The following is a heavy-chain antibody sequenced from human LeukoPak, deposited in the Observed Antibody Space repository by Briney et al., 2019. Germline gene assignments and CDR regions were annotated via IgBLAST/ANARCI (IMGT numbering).Heavy chain of an antibody. V-gene: IGHV3-7*01. CDR3: AKMRDRSDGYNFYSYYYMDV. CDR2: IKQDGSDK. D-gene: IGHD5-24*01. Sequence: GGSLRLSCAVSGFTFGDCWMNWVRQAPAKGLEWVANIKQDGSDKAYADSVNCRFTISRHNAKNSLYLQMNSLRAEDTAVYYCAKMRDRSDGYNFYSYYYMDVWGKGTTVTVSS. CDR1: GFTFGDCW. J-gene: IGHJ6*03.